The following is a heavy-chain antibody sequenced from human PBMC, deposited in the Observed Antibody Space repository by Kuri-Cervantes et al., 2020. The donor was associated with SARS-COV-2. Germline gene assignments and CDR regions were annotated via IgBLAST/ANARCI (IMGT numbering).Heavy chain of an antibody. CDR1: GSTFSDYY. D-gene: IGHD1-26*01. CDR3: ARAGYSGSYIPIDY. J-gene: IGHJ4*02. Sequence: LSLTCAASGSTFSDYYMSWIRQAPGKGLEWVSYISSSSSTIYYADSVKGRFTISRDNAKNSLYLQMNSLRAEDTAVYYCARAGYSGSYIPIDYWGQGTLVTVSS. V-gene: IGHV3-11*04. CDR2: ISSSSSTI.